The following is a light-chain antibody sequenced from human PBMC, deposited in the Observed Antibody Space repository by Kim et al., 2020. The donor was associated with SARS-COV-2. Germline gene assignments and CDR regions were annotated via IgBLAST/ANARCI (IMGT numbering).Light chain of an antibody. CDR2: GAS. Sequence: EIVMTQSPATLSVSPGERATLSCRASQSVSSNLAWYQQKPGQAPRLLIYGASTRATGIPARFSGSGSGTEFTLTINSLQSEDFAVYYCHQHNNRPLNFGGGTKVDIK. CDR1: QSVSSN. J-gene: IGKJ4*01. V-gene: IGKV3-15*01. CDR3: HQHNNRPLN.